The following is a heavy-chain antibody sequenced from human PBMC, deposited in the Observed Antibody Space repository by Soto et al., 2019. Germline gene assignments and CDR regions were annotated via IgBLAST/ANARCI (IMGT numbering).Heavy chain of an antibody. J-gene: IGHJ4*02. V-gene: IGHV3-30*18. Sequence: QVQLVESGGGVVQPGRSLRLSCAASGFTFSSYDMHWVRHAPGKGLEWVAVISYDGSNKYYADSVKGRFTISRDNSKNTLYLQMNSLRAEDTAVYYCAKGEQQLYYWGQGTLVTVSS. CDR1: GFTFSSYD. D-gene: IGHD6-13*01. CDR2: ISYDGSNK. CDR3: AKGEQQLYY.